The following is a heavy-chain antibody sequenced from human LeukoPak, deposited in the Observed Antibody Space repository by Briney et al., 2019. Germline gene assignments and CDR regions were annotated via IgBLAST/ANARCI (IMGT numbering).Heavy chain of an antibody. D-gene: IGHD3-22*01. Sequence: GGSLRLSCAASGFTFDDYAMHWVRQAPGKGLEGVSGISWNSGSIDYADSVKGRFTISRDNAKNSLYLQMNSLRAEDMALYYCAKVRDPYYYDSSGYLRLGAFDIWGQGTMVTVSS. CDR2: ISWNSGSI. V-gene: IGHV3-9*03. J-gene: IGHJ3*02. CDR3: AKVRDPYYYDSSGYLRLGAFDI. CDR1: GFTFDDYA.